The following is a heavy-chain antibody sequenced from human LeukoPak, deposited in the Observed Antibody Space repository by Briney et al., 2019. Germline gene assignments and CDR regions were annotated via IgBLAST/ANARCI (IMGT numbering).Heavy chain of an antibody. V-gene: IGHV5-51*01. J-gene: IGHJ4*02. CDR2: IHPCCCEH. Sequence: GESLKISCQGSGYTFTTHWIGWLRQMPGGGLEWLVSIHPCCCEHKYSPSFQGQVPISADRSINTTYLQWSSLQSPDTAMYYCARRLYGGRSIVYFDQWGRGTLVAVSS. CDR1: GYTFTTHW. CDR3: ARRLYGGRSIVYFDQ. D-gene: IGHD4-23*01.